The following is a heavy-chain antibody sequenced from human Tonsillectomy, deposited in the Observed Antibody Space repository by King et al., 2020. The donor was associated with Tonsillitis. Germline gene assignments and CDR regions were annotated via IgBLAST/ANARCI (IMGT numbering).Heavy chain of an antibody. D-gene: IGHD4-17*01. V-gene: IGHV4-31*03. CDR3: ARNRDYGDYVDF. Sequence: VQLQESGPGLVRPSQTLSLICSVSGDSLTSGGYFWSWIRQHPDKGLEWIGSIYHSGPTYHTPSLWSRLFMSVDTSKNQFSLRLTSVTAADTAVYYCARNRDYGDYVDFWGQGTLVAVSS. J-gene: IGHJ4*02. CDR1: GDSLTSGGYF. CDR2: IYHSGPT.